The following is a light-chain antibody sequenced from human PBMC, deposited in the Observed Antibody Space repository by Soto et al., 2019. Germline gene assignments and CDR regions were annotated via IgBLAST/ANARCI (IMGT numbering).Light chain of an antibody. CDR2: EVS. CDR1: SSDVGGYNY. CDR3: SSYTSSSTWV. Sequence: QSALTQSASVSGSPGQSITISCTGTSSDVGGYNYVSWHQQHPGKAPKLMIYEVSNRPSGVSNRFSGSKSGNTASLTISGVQAEDEADYYCSSYTSSSTWVFGGGTKLTVL. J-gene: IGLJ3*02. V-gene: IGLV2-14*01.